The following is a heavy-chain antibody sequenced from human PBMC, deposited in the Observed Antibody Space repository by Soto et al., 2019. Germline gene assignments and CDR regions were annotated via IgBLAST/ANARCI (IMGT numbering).Heavy chain of an antibody. CDR1: GGSISSYY. V-gene: IGHV4-59*01. Sequence: PSETLSLTCTVSGGSISSYYWSWIRQPPGKGLEWIGYIYYSGSTNYNPSLKSRVTISVDTSKNQFSLKLSSVTAADTAVYYCARGGLVEAAAARTYYYYYYYMDVWGKGTTVTVSS. D-gene: IGHD2-15*01. J-gene: IGHJ6*03. CDR2: IYYSGST. CDR3: ARGGLVEAAAARTYYYYYYYMDV.